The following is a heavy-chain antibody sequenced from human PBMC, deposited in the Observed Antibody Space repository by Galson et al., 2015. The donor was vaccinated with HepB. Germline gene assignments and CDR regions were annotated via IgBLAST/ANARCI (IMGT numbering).Heavy chain of an antibody. J-gene: IGHJ6*03. CDR3: ARGADYREDYYYMDV. CDR1: GGSISSGSYY. Sequence: TLSLTCTVSGGSISSGSYYWSWIRQPAGKGLEWIGRIYTSGSTNYNPSLKSRVTMSVDTSKNQFSLKLSSVTAADTAVYYCARGADYREDYYYMDVWGKGTTVTVSS. V-gene: IGHV4-61*02. D-gene: IGHD4-11*01. CDR2: IYTSGST.